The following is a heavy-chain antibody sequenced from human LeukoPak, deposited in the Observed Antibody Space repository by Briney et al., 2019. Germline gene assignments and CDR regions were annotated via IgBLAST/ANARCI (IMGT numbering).Heavy chain of an antibody. CDR2: INPNSGGT. CDR1: GYTFTGYY. D-gene: IGHD6-13*01. V-gene: IGHV1-2*02. Sequence: ASVKVSCKASGYTFTGYYMHWVRQAPGQGLEWMGWINPNSGGTNYAQKFQGRVTMTRDTSISTAYMELSRLRSDDTAVYYCARTEVAAAGTRYFQHWGQGILVTVSS. J-gene: IGHJ1*01. CDR3: ARTEVAAAGTRYFQH.